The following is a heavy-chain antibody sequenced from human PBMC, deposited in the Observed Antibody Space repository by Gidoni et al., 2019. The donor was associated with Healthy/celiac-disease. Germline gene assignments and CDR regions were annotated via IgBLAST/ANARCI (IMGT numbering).Heavy chain of an antibody. D-gene: IGHD5-12*01. Sequence: EVQLVESGGGLVQPGRSLRLSCAASGFTFDDYALHWVRQAPGKGLEWVSGISWNSGSIGYADSVKGRFTISRDNAKNSLYLQMNSLRAEDTALYYCAKETRSGYDFDYYYYGMDVWGQGTTVTVSS. CDR1: GFTFDDYA. CDR2: ISWNSGSI. J-gene: IGHJ6*02. V-gene: IGHV3-9*01. CDR3: AKETRSGYDFDYYYYGMDV.